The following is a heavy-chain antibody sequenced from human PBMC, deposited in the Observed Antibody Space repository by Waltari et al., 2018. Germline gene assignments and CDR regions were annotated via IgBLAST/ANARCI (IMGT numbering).Heavy chain of an antibody. V-gene: IGHV1-2*06. CDR3: ARVNGGGYFFGGTYYDESNWFDP. CDR2: INPNSEGT. J-gene: IGHJ5*02. Sequence: QVHLVQSGAEVKKPGASAKVSCKASGDTFTGDYINWVRQAPGQGLECMGRINPNSEGTNYAQKFQGRITLTRDTSISTAYMELSSLTSDDTAMYYCARVNGGGYFFGGTYYDESNWFDPWGQGTLVTVSS. D-gene: IGHD2-15*01. CDR1: GDTFTGDY.